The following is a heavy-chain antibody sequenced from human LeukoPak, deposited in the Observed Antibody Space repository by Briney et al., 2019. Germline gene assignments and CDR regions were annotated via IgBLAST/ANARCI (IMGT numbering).Heavy chain of an antibody. V-gene: IGHV3-33*08. Sequence: PGGSLRLSCAASGFTFSRHWMHWVRQAPGKGLEWVAVIWYDGSNKYYADSVKGRFTISRDNSKNTLYLQMNSLRAEDTAVYYCARLSSSWYGNDAFDIWGQGTMVTVSS. CDR1: GFTFSRHW. CDR2: IWYDGSNK. CDR3: ARLSSSWYGNDAFDI. D-gene: IGHD6-13*01. J-gene: IGHJ3*02.